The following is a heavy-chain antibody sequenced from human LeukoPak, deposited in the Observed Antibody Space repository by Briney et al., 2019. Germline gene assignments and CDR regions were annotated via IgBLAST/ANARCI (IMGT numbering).Heavy chain of an antibody. Sequence: PGGSLRLSCAASGFTFDDYAMHWVRPAPGKGLEWVSLISGDGGSTYYADSVKGRFTISRDNSKNSLYLQMNSLRTEDTALYYCAKDISDAITMVRGDIRGYWGQGTLVTVSS. V-gene: IGHV3-43*02. D-gene: IGHD3-10*01. J-gene: IGHJ4*02. CDR2: ISGDGGST. CDR3: AKDISDAITMVRGDIRGY. CDR1: GFTFDDYA.